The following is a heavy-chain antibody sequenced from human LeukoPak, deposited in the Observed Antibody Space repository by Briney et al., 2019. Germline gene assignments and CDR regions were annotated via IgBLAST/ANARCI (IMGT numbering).Heavy chain of an antibody. CDR2: ISHSAIT. CDR3: AQVLRYTFGFSDN. J-gene: IGHJ4*02. V-gene: IGHV4-34*01. D-gene: IGHD3-10*01. Sequence: SETLSLTCAVSGGSLTDYYWAWLRQPPGKGLEWIGQISHSAITNYTPSPENPVTMSVDTSMNQFSLKLSSVTAADTAVYVCAQVLRYTFGFSDNWGQGILVTVSS. CDR1: GGSLTDYY.